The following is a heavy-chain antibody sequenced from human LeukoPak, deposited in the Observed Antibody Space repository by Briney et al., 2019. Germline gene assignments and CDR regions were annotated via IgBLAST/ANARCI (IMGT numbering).Heavy chain of an antibody. V-gene: IGHV1-3*01. J-gene: IGHJ4*02. CDR1: GYTFTSYA. Sequence: ASVEVSCKASGYTFTSYAMHWVRQAPGQRLEWMGWINAGNGNTKYSQKFQGRVTITRDTSASTAYMELSSLRSEDTAVYYCARGADYGDYYFDYWGQGTLVTVSS. CDR2: INAGNGNT. CDR3: ARGADYGDYYFDY. D-gene: IGHD4-17*01.